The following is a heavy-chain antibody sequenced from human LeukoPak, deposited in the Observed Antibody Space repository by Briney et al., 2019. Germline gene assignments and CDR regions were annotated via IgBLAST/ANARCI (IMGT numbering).Heavy chain of an antibody. CDR3: TTSPSFGSSWYTFNY. CDR2: ISGNGAIT. CDR1: GFTFSSYA. Sequence: PGGSLRLSCAVSGFTFSSYALSWVRQAPGKGLKWVSAISGNGAITYYADSVKGRFTISRDNSENTLYLQMNSLRAEDTAVFYCTTSPSFGSSWYTFNYWGQGTLVTVSS. J-gene: IGHJ4*02. D-gene: IGHD6-13*01. V-gene: IGHV3-23*01.